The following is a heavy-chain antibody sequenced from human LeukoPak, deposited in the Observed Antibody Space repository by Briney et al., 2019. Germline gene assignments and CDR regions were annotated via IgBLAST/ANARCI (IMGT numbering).Heavy chain of an antibody. Sequence: PSETLSLTCTVSGGSISSYYWSWIRQPPGKGLEWIGYIYYSGSTNYNPSLKSRVTISVDTSKNQFSLKLSSVTAADTAVYYCARVPLPGDSSSYYPLRNYYYYYGMDVWGQGTTVTVSS. V-gene: IGHV4-59*01. CDR1: GGSISSYY. D-gene: IGHD3-22*01. J-gene: IGHJ6*02. CDR3: ARVPLPGDSSSYYPLRNYYYYYGMDV. CDR2: IYYSGST.